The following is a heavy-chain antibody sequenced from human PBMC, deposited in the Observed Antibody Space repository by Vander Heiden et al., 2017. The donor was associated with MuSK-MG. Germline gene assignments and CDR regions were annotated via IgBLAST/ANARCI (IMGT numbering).Heavy chain of an antibody. V-gene: IGHV4-59*01. CDR1: GGPISRYY. D-gene: IGHD2-21*02. CDR3: ARRDSSLWYFDL. J-gene: IGHJ2*01. CDR2: IYYSGST. Sequence: QVQLQESGPGLVKPSETLSLTCTVSGGPISRYYWSWIRQPPGKGLEWIGYIYYSGSTNYNPSLKSRVTISVDTSKNQFSLKLSSVTAADTAVYYCARRDSSLWYFDLWGRGTLVTVSS.